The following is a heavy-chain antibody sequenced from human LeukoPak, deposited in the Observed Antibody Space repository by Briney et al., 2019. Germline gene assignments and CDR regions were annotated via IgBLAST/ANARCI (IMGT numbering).Heavy chain of an antibody. J-gene: IGHJ4*02. CDR3: AKDRPNYFGTNGHYYRRDGDF. Sequence: GGSLRLSCAASEFTFSIYAMSWVRQAPGRGLEWVASITSTGESTWYAGSVKGRFSISRDNSKYTVYLQMNSLRAEDTAIYYCAKDRPNYFGTNGHYYRRDGDFWGQGTLVTVSS. CDR2: ITSTGEST. CDR1: EFTFSIYA. V-gene: IGHV3-23*01. D-gene: IGHD3-22*01.